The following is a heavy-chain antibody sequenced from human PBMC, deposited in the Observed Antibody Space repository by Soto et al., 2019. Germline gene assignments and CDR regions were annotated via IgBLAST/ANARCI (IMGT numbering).Heavy chain of an antibody. J-gene: IGHJ4*02. CDR1: GGSFSGYY. CDR3: ARVKITGLFDY. CDR2: INHSGST. V-gene: IGHV4-34*01. D-gene: IGHD2-8*02. Sequence: QVQLQQWGAGLLKPSETLSLTCAVYGGSFSGYYWTWIRQPPGTGLEWIGEINHSGSTNYNPSLKSRVTISVDTSNNQFSLKLTSVTAADTAVYYCARVKITGLFDYWGQGTLVTVSS.